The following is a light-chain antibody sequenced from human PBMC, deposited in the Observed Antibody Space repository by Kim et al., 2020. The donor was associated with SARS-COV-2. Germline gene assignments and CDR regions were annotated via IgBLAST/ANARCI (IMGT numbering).Light chain of an antibody. V-gene: IGLV3-19*01. CDR2: GKN. CDR3: NSRDSSCNHLV. CDR1: SLRSYY. Sequence: SPELTQDPAVSVALGQTVRITCQGDSLRSYYASWYQQKPGQAPVLVIYGKNNRPSGIPDRFSGSSSGNTASLTITGAQAEDDADYYCNSRDSSCNHLVFG. J-gene: IGLJ2*01.